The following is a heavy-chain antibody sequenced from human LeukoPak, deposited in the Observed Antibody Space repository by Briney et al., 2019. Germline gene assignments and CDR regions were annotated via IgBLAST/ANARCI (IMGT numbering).Heavy chain of an antibody. CDR2: ISSSSSYI. V-gene: IGHV3-21*01. CDR3: ARGGGYSGYDYGY. J-gene: IGHJ4*02. CDR1: GFTFSSYS. Sequence: GGSLRLSCAASGFTFSSYSMNWVRQAPGKGLEWVSSISSSSSYIYYADSVKGRLTISRDNAKNSLYLQMNSLRAEDTAVYYCARGGGYSGYDYGYWGQGTLVTVSS. D-gene: IGHD5-12*01.